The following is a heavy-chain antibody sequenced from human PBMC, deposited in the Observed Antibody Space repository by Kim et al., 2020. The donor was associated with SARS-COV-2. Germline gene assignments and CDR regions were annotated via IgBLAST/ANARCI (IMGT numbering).Heavy chain of an antibody. CDR1: GYTFTSYA. Sequence: ASVKVSCKASGYTFTSYAMNWVRQAPGQGLEWMGWINTNTGNPTYAQGFTGRFVFSLDTSVSTAYLQISSLKAEDTAVYYCARQQYYCSGGSCYPLAVLAFDIWGQGTMVTVSS. CDR3: ARQQYYCSGGSCYPLAVLAFDI. D-gene: IGHD2-15*01. CDR2: INTNTGNP. V-gene: IGHV7-4-1*02. J-gene: IGHJ3*02.